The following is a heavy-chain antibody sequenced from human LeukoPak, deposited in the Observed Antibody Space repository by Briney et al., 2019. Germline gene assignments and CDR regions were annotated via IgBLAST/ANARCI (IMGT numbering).Heavy chain of an antibody. Sequence: GGSLRLSCAASGFTFRNYVIHWVRQAPGKGLEWVAATSSDLNVKLYADSVKGRFIISRDNAKNTLYLQIGSLRADDTAIYYCIGSTGWVGQWGQGTLVTVSS. CDR1: GFTFRNYV. CDR3: IGSTGWVGQ. CDR2: TSSDLNVK. J-gene: IGHJ4*02. V-gene: IGHV3-30-3*01. D-gene: IGHD7-27*01.